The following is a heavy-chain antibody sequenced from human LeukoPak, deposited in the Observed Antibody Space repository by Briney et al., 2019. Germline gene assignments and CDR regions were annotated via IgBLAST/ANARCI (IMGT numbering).Heavy chain of an antibody. CDR2: IYTSGST. CDR1: GGSFSGYY. CDR3: ARVNNYYYYYYMDV. Sequence: PSETLSLTCAVYGGSFSGYYWSWIRQPAGKGLEWIGRIYTSGSTNYNPSLKSRVTISVDTSKNQFSLKLSSVTAADTAVYYCARVNNYYYYYYMDVWGKGTTVTVSS. J-gene: IGHJ6*03. V-gene: IGHV4-59*10.